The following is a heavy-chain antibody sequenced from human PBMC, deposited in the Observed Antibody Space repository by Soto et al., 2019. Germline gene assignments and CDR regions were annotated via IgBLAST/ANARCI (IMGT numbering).Heavy chain of an antibody. CDR2: IYHSGST. D-gene: IGHD1-26*01. Sequence: QLQLQESGSGLVKPSQTLSLTCAVSGGSISSGGYSWSWVRQPPGKGLEGIGYIYHSGSTYYNPAHKSRVTISVDKTKNQFSLKLSFVPAAGRALHYCARATGGRSWYFDLGGRGPLVTVSS. CDR3: ARATGGRSWYFDL. CDR1: GGSISSGGYS. V-gene: IGHV4-30-2*01. J-gene: IGHJ2*01.